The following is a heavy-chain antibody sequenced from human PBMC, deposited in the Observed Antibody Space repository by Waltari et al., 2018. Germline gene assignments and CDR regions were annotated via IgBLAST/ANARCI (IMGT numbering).Heavy chain of an antibody. J-gene: IGHJ6*03. D-gene: IGHD2-2*01. CDR1: GGSISSYY. CDR2: IYYSGST. CDR3: ARGGGYCSSTSCPGDYYYYYYMDV. Sequence: QVQLQESGPGLVKPSETLSLTCTVSGGSISSYYWSWIRQPPGKGLEWSGYIYYSGSTNYNPSLKSRVTISVDTSKNQFSLKLSSVTAADTAVYYCARGGGYCSSTSCPGDYYYYYYMDVWGKGTTVTISS. V-gene: IGHV4-59*01.